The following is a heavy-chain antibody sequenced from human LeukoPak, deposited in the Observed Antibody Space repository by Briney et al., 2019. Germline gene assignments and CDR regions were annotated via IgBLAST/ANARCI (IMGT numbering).Heavy chain of an antibody. CDR3: ARAEVPPPNYDFWSGYYFSVVEKD. Sequence: SETLSLTCTVSGGSISSYYWSWIRQPPGKGLEWIGYIYYSGSTNYNPSPKSRVTISVDTSKNQFSLKLSSVTAADTAVYYCARAEVPPPNYDFWSGYYFSVVEKDWGQGTLVTVSS. CDR2: IYYSGST. CDR1: GGSISSYY. D-gene: IGHD3-3*01. V-gene: IGHV4-59*08. J-gene: IGHJ4*02.